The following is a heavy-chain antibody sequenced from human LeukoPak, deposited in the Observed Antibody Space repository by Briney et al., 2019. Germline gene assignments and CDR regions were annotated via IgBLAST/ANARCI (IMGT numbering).Heavy chain of an antibody. CDR3: ARAPLYGGHADWFDP. D-gene: IGHD4-17*01. J-gene: IGHJ5*02. V-gene: IGHV4-31*03. Sequence: SETLSLTCTVSGGSISSSSYYWSWIRQHPGKGLEWIGYIYYSGSTFYNPSLKSRVTISVDTSKNQFSLRLSSVTAADTAVYYCARAPLYGGHADWFDPWGQGTLVTVSS. CDR1: GGSISSSSYY. CDR2: IYYSGST.